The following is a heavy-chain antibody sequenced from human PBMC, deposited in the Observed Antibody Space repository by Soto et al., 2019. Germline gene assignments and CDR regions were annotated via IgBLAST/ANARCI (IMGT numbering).Heavy chain of an antibody. CDR3: ARDSDSSGWYYGMDV. Sequence: AASVKVSCKASGGTFSSYAISWVRQAPGQGLEWMGGIIPIFGTANYAQKFQGRVTITADKSTSTAYMELSSLRFEDTAVYYCARDSDSSGWYYGMDVWGQGTTVTVSS. CDR2: IIPIFGTA. D-gene: IGHD6-19*01. CDR1: GGTFSSYA. V-gene: IGHV1-69*06. J-gene: IGHJ6*02.